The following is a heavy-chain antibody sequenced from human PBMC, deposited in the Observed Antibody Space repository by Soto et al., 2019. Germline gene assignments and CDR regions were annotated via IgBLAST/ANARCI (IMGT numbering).Heavy chain of an antibody. V-gene: IGHV1-3*01. D-gene: IGHD6-19*01. Sequence: ASVQVSCKASGYTFTSYAMHWVRQAPGQRLEWMGWINAGNGNTKYSQKFQGRVTITRDTSASTAYMELSSLRSEDTAVYYCARGYSSGWTLIDDWGQGTLVTVSS. J-gene: IGHJ4*02. CDR3: ARGYSSGWTLIDD. CDR1: GYTFTSYA. CDR2: INAGNGNT.